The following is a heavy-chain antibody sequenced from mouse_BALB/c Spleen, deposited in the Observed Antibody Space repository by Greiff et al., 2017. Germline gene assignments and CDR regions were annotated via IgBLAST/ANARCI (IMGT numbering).Heavy chain of an antibody. Sequence: VKVEESGPGLVAPSQSLSITCTVSGFSLTSYGVHWVRQPPGKGLEWLGVIWAGGSTNYNSALMSRLSISKDNSKSQVFLKMNSLQTDDTAMYYCAREEVRRGYAMDYWGQGTSVTVSS. J-gene: IGHJ4*01. D-gene: IGHD2-14*01. V-gene: IGHV2-9*02. CDR2: IWAGGST. CDR3: AREEVRRGYAMDY. CDR1: GFSLTSYG.